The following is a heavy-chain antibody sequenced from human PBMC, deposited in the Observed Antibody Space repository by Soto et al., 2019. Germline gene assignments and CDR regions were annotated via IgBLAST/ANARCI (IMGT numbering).Heavy chain of an antibody. J-gene: IGHJ4*02. CDR2: IHGGGNSA. V-gene: IGHV3-23*01. CDR3: SKNRGRVPTSWNCDY. CDR1: GFTFSGYA. Sequence: EVQLLESGGDLVQPGRSLRLSCAASGFTFSGYAMSWVRQAPGKGLEWVSVIHGGGNSAYYADYVKGRFTISRDNSKNHLYLQMSSLRGEVSAVCYCSKNRGRVPTSWNCDYLLQGTLVTVSS. D-gene: IGHD3-10*01.